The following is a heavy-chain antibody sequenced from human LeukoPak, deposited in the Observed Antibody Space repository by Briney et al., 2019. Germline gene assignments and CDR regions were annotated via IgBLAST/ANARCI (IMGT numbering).Heavy chain of an antibody. V-gene: IGHV4-39*01. J-gene: IGHJ3*02. CDR2: IYYSGST. Sequence: SETLSLTCTVSGGSISSSSYYWGWIRQPPGKGLEWIGSIYYSGSTYYNPSLKSRVTISVDTSKNQFSLKLSSVTAADTAVYYCAKRRITMVQGGTAFDIWGQGTMVTASS. D-gene: IGHD3-10*01. CDR3: AKRRITMVQGGTAFDI. CDR1: GGSISSSSYY.